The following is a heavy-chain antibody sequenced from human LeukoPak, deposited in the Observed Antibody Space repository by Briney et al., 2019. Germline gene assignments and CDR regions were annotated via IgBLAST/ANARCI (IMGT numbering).Heavy chain of an antibody. Sequence: SSETLSLTCTVSGGFISSYFWSWIRQPAGKGLEWIGRIYSSGSTNYNPSLKSRVTISVDTSKNQFSLKLSSVTAADTAVYYCARERKGRLSRSGIFDYWGQGTLVTVSS. J-gene: IGHJ4*02. CDR1: GGFISSYF. V-gene: IGHV4-4*07. CDR3: ARERKGRLSRSGIFDY. CDR2: IYSSGST. D-gene: IGHD3-3*01.